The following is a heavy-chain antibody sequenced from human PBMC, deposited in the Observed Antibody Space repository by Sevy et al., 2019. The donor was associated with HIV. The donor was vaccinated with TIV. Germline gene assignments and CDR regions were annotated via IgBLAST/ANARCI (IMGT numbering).Heavy chain of an antibody. CDR2: IKQDGSEK. CDR3: ARAVGDGEQLAYYFDY. J-gene: IGHJ4*02. CDR1: GFTLSSFW. D-gene: IGHD6-13*01. V-gene: IGHV3-7*01. Sequence: GGSLRLSCAASGFTLSSFWMNWVRQGPGKGLEWVANIKQDGSEKYYVDSVKGRFTISRDNAKNSLYLQMNSPRAEDTAVYYCARAVGDGEQLAYYFDYWGQGTLVTVSS.